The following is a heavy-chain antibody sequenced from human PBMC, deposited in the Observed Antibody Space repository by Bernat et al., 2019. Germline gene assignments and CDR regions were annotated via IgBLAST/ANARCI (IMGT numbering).Heavy chain of an antibody. CDR3: ARVVGVPSDSSGYYYVFWGRGTYYFDY. CDR1: GYTFTSYY. V-gene: IGHV1-46*01. J-gene: IGHJ4*02. D-gene: IGHD3-22*01. CDR2: INPSGGST. Sequence: QVQLVQSGAEVKKPGASVKVSCKASGYTFTSYYMHWVRQAPGQGLEWMGIINPSGGSTSYAQKFQGRVTMTRDTSTSTVYMELSSLRSEDTAVYYCARVVGVPSDSSGYYYVFWGRGTYYFDYWGQGTLVTVSS.